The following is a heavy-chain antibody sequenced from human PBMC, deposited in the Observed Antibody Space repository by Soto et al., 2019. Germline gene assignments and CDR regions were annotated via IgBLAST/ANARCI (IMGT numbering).Heavy chain of an antibody. CDR3: ARVSSSLVVVTDYGMDV. J-gene: IGHJ6*02. CDR1: GYTFISHG. CDR2: ISGKNGNT. Sequence: QVQLVQSGVEVKKPGASVKVSCKASGYTFISHGISWVRQAPGQGLEWMGWISGKNGNTNYAQKLQGRVTLTTDTSTSTAYMELRSLRSDDTAVYYCARVSSSLVVVTDYGMDVWGQGTTVTVSS. D-gene: IGHD2-15*01. V-gene: IGHV1-18*04.